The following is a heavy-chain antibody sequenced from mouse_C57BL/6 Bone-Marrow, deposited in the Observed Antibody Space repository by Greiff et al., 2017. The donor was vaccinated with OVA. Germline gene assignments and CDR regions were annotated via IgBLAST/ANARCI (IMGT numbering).Heavy chain of an antibody. CDR2: IYPGGGYT. CDR3: ARSAAQAPYYAMDY. CDR1: GYTFTNYW. V-gene: IGHV1-63*01. D-gene: IGHD3-2*02. J-gene: IGHJ4*01. Sequence: QVQLQQSGAELVRPGTSVKMSCKASGYTFTNYWIGWAKQRPGHGLEWIGDIYPGGGYTNYNEKFKGKATLTADKSSSTAYMQFSSLTSEDSAIYDCARSAAQAPYYAMDYWGQGTSVTVSS.